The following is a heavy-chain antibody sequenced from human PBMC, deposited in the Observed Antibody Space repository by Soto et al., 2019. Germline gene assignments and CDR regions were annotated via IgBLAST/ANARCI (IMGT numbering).Heavy chain of an antibody. CDR1: GFTFSSYG. CDR3: AKDLREGGNYGFYSDF. D-gene: IGHD1-7*01. Sequence: GGSLRLSCAASGFTFSSYGMTWVRQAPGKGMEWVSFSSATGAGTYYADSVKGRFTISRDNSKNTLYLQMTSLRADDTAVYYCAKDLREGGNYGFYSDFWGQGALVTVSS. CDR2: SSATGAGT. V-gene: IGHV3-23*01. J-gene: IGHJ4*02.